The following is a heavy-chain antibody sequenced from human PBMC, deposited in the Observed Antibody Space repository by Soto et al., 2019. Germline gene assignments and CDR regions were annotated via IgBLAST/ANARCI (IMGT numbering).Heavy chain of an antibody. CDR2: IYYSGST. V-gene: IGHV4-59*01. CDR1: GGSISSYY. Sequence: SETLSLTCTVSGGSISSYYWSWIRQPPGKGLEWIGYIYYSGSTNYNPSLKSRVTISVDTSKNQFSLKLSSVTAADTAVYYCATPNSGITMIGPDAFDIWGQGTMVTVS. CDR3: ATPNSGITMIGPDAFDI. J-gene: IGHJ3*02. D-gene: IGHD3-22*01.